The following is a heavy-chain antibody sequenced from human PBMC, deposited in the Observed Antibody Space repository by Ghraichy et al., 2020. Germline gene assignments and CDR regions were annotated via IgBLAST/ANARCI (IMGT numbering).Heavy chain of an antibody. Sequence: SVKVSCKASGGTFSSYAISWVRQAPGQGLEWMGGIIPIFGTANYAQKFQGRVTITADESTSTAYMELSSLRSEDTAVYYCARGRADDYDSSGYYSRMLTLDCWGQGTLVAVSS. CDR3: ARGRADDYDSSGYYSRMLTLDC. D-gene: IGHD3-22*01. J-gene: IGHJ4*02. V-gene: IGHV1-69*13. CDR1: GGTFSSYA. CDR2: IIPIFGTA.